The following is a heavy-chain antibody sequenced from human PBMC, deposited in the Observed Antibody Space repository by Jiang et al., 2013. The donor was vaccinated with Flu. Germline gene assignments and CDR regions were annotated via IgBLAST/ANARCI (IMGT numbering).Heavy chain of an antibody. Sequence: LLKPSETLSLTCTVSGGSISTSSYYWGWIRQPPGKGLEWIGNIFDSGKTYSSGRTLYNESLKSRVSISVDTLRNRFSLRLISVTAADTAIYYCAREGRGDSYGYDFWGQGTPVIVSS. D-gene: IGHD5-18*01. CDR3: AREGRGDSYGYDF. CDR2: IFDSGKT. J-gene: IGHJ4*02. V-gene: IGHV4-39*02. CDR1: GGSISTSSYY.